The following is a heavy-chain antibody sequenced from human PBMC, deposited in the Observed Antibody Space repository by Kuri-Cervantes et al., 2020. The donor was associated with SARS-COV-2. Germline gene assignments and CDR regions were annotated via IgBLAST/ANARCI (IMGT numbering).Heavy chain of an antibody. CDR3: ARDGYFDWLFQRDYFDY. D-gene: IGHD3-9*01. CDR2: ISGSGGST. V-gene: IGHV3-23*01. J-gene: IGHJ4*02. Sequence: SCKVSGYTLTELSMHWVRQAPGKGLEWVSAISGSGGSTYYADSVKGRFTISRDNSKNTLYLQMNSLRAEDTAVYYCARDGYFDWLFQRDYFDYWGQGTLVTVSS. CDR1: GYTLTELS.